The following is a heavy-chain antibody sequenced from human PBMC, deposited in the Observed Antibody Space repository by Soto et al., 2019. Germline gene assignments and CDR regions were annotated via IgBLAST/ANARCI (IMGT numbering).Heavy chain of an antibody. Sequence: KPSTTLYLTCAVYCGSFSGYYWSWIRQPPGKGLEWIGEIIHSGSTKYNPSLRSRVTISVETSKNQFSLRLSSVTAADTAVLYCARGVGTGVRGIIREYAGMDVWGQGTTVTVSS. CDR2: IIHSGST. D-gene: IGHD3-10*01. CDR3: ARGVGTGVRGIIREYAGMDV. J-gene: IGHJ6*02. V-gene: IGHV4-34*01. CDR1: CGSFSGYY.